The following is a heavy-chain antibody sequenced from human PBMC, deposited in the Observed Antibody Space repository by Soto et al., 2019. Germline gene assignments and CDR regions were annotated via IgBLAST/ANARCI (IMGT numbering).Heavy chain of an antibody. CDR2: ILHDGSAE. CDR3: ARSRDGYSFYFYYGMDG. Sequence: GTLRLYGAASVFTFTSYGMHWVRQGPGKGLEWMALILHDGSAEYYADSVKGRFTISRDNSKNTLYLQMNSLRAEDTAVYYCARSRDGYSFYFYYGMDGWGQGTTVTVSS. V-gene: IGHV3-30*03. D-gene: IGHD4-4*01. J-gene: IGHJ6*02. CDR1: VFTFTSYG.